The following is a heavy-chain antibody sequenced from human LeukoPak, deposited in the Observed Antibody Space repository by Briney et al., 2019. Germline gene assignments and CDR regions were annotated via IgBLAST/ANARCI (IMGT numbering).Heavy chain of an antibody. J-gene: IGHJ6*02. V-gene: IGHV3-9*01. CDR3: AKDMSVAGGEDYYYYGMDV. Sequence: PGRSLRLSCAASGFTFDDYAMHWVRQAPGKGLEWVSGISWNSGSIGYADSVKGRFTISRDNAKNSLYLQMNSLRAEDTALYYCAKDMSVAGGEDYYYYGMDVWGQGTTVTVSS. D-gene: IGHD6-19*01. CDR1: GFTFDDYA. CDR2: ISWNSGSI.